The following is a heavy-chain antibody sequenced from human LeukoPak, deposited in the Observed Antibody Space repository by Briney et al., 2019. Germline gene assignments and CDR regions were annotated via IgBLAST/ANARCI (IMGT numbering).Heavy chain of an antibody. D-gene: IGHD5-12*01. Sequence: SETLFLTCTVSGGSISSYYWSWIRQPPGKGLEWIGYIYYSGSTNYNPSLKSGVTISINTYTKQFFLKLSSVTAADTAVYYCARDRSGYGVFGWGQGTLVTVSS. V-gene: IGHV4-59*01. CDR3: ARDRSGYGVFG. CDR2: IYYSGST. J-gene: IGHJ4*02. CDR1: GGSISSYY.